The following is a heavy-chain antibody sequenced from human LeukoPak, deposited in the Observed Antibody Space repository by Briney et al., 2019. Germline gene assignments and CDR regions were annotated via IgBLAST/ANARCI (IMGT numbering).Heavy chain of an antibody. D-gene: IGHD1-1*01. CDR3: ATDSPETAAFDY. V-gene: IGHV3-7*01. CDR2: IKRDGSDK. J-gene: IGHJ4*02. Sequence: GGSLRLSCAASGFTLSSFWMSWVRQAPGKGLEWVANIKRDGSDKNYVDPVKGRFTISRDNAKNSLYLDMSSLRVDDTAVYYCATDSPETAAFDYWGQGTLVTVSS. CDR1: GFTLSSFW.